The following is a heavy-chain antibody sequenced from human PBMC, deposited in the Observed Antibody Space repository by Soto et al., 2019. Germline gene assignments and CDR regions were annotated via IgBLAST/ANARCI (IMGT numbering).Heavy chain of an antibody. V-gene: IGHV3-21*01. CDR1: GFTFSTYS. CDR3: AREYTAWPLAYGLDV. CDR2: ISSRSDI. Sequence: RRLSCVGSGFTFSTYSIHWVRQAPGKGLEWVSSISSRSDIYYANSVKGRFTISRDNAKNSVSLQMNSLRAEDTAVYYCAREYTAWPLAYGLDVWGQGTKVTVYS. J-gene: IGHJ6*02. D-gene: IGHD2-2*02.